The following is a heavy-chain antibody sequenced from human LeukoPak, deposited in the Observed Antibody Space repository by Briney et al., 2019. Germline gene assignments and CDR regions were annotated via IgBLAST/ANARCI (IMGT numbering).Heavy chain of an antibody. CDR3: ARLPTVTFCDY. CDR2: IYYSGST. CDR1: GGSISSSSYY. V-gene: IGHV4-39*01. D-gene: IGHD4-17*01. J-gene: IGHJ4*02. Sequence: PSETLSLTCTASGGSISSSSYYWGWIRQPPGQGLEWIGSIYYSGSTYHNPSLKSRVTISVDTSKNQFSLRRSSVTAADTAVYYCARLPTVTFCDYWGQGTLVTVSS.